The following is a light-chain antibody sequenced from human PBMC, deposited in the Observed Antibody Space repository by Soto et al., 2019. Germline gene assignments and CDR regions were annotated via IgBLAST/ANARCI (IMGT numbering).Light chain of an antibody. V-gene: IGLV2-14*01. CDR3: SSYTSSSTPYYV. CDR2: EVS. CDR1: SSDVGGYNY. Sequence: QSVLTXPASVSGSPGQSITISCTGTSSDVGGYNYVSWYQQHPGKAPKLMIYEVSNRPSGVSNRFSGSKSGNTASLTISGLQAEDEADYYCSSYTSSSTPYYVFGTGTKVTVL. J-gene: IGLJ1*01.